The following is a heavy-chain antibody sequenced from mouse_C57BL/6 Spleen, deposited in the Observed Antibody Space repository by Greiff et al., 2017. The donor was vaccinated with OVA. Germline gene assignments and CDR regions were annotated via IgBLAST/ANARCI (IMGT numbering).Heavy chain of an antibody. CDR3: TRPDDGYFWYFDV. Sequence: EVKVVESGGGLVQPGGSMKLSCAASGFTFSDAWMDWVRQSPEKGLEWVAEIRNKANNHATYYAESVKGRFTISRDDSKSSVYLQMNSLRAEDTGIYYCTRPDDGYFWYFDVWGTGTTVTVSS. D-gene: IGHD2-3*01. V-gene: IGHV6-6*01. CDR2: IRNKANNHAT. CDR1: GFTFSDAW. J-gene: IGHJ1*03.